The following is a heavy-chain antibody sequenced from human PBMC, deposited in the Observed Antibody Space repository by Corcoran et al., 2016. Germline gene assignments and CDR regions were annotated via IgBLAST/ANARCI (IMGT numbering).Heavy chain of an antibody. V-gene: IGHV4-34*01. J-gene: IGHJ6*02. D-gene: IGHD4-17*01. CDR1: GGSFSGYY. Sequence: QVQLQQWGAGLLKPSETLSLTCAVYGGSFSGYYWSWIRQPPGKGLEWIGEINHSGRTNYNPSIKSRVTISVDKSKNQFSLKLSSGTAADPAVYDCARDYGDYVKYNYYSGMDVWGQGTTVTVSS. CDR3: ARDYGDYVKYNYYSGMDV. CDR2: INHSGRT.